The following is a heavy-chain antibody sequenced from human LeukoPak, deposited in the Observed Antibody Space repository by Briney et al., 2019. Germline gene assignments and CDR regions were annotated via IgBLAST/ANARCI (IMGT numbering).Heavy chain of an antibody. CDR2: ISAYNGNT. J-gene: IGHJ6*04. V-gene: IGHV1-18*04. CDR1: GYTFTSYG. CDR3: ARDSITMVRGAYYGMDV. D-gene: IGHD3-10*01. Sequence: ASVKVSCNASGYTFTSYGISGVRQAPGQGLEWMGWISAYNGNTTYAQKLQDRVTMTTDTSTSTAYMELRSLRSDDTAVYYCARDSITMVRGAYYGMDVWGKGPTVTVSS.